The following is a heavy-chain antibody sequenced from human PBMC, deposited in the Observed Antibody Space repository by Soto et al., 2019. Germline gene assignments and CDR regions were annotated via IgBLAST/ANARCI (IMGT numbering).Heavy chain of an antibody. CDR3: ARTTVVTWGDYYYGMDV. J-gene: IGHJ6*02. Sequence: EASVKVSCKASGGTFSSYAISWVRQAPGQGLEWMGGIIPIFGTANYAQKFQGRVTITADESTSTAYMELSSLRSEDTAVYYCARTTVVTWGDYYYGMDVWGQGTTVTVSS. CDR2: IIPIFGTA. V-gene: IGHV1-69*13. CDR1: GGTFSSYA. D-gene: IGHD4-17*01.